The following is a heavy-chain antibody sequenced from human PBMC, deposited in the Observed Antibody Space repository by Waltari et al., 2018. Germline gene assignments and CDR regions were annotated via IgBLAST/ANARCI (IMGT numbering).Heavy chain of an antibody. CDR3: AKDTAMMTSMDV. V-gene: IGHV3-30*18. D-gene: IGHD4-17*01. J-gene: IGHJ6*03. Sequence: QVQLVESGGGVVQPGRSLRLSCAASGFTFSSYGMHWVRQAPGKGLEWVAVIWYDGSNKYYADSVKCRFTISRDNSKNTLYLQMNSLRAEDTAVYYCAKDTAMMTSMDVWGKGTTVTVSS. CDR2: IWYDGSNK. CDR1: GFTFSSYG.